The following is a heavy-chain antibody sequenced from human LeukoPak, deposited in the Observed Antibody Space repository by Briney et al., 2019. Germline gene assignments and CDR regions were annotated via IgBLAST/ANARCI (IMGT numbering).Heavy chain of an antibody. V-gene: IGHV4-34*01. Sequence: GSLRLSCAASGFTFSSYAMSWVRQAPGKGLEWIGDINHGGSTNYNPSLRSRVTMSVDTSKNQFSLKSSSVTAADTAVYYCARVAIFGVVINAMDVWGQGITVTVSS. CDR1: GFTFSSYA. J-gene: IGHJ6*02. D-gene: IGHD3-3*01. CDR2: INHGGST. CDR3: ARVAIFGVVINAMDV.